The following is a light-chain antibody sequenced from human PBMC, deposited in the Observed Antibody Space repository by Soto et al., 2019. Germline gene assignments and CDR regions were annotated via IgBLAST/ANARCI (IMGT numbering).Light chain of an antibody. J-gene: IGLJ1*01. CDR3: CSYAGDYMFV. V-gene: IGLV2-8*01. Sequence: QSALTQTPSASGSLGQSVTISCTGTSSDVGAYDSVSWYQHHPGKAPKALIYEVSKRPSGVPDRFSGSKSGNTASLTVSGLQAEDEADYYCCSYAGDYMFVFGTGTKLTVL. CDR2: EVS. CDR1: SSDVGAYDS.